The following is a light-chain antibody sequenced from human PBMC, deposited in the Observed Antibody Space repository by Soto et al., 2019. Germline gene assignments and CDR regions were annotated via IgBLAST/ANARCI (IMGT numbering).Light chain of an antibody. Sequence: EMVMTQSPATLSVSPGERATLSCRASQSVSSNLAWYQQKPGQAPRLLIYGASTRATGIPTRFSGSGSGTEFTLTISSLQSEDFAVYYCQQYNDWPPGTFGPGTKVAIK. CDR1: QSVSSN. V-gene: IGKV3-15*01. CDR2: GAS. J-gene: IGKJ3*01. CDR3: QQYNDWPPGT.